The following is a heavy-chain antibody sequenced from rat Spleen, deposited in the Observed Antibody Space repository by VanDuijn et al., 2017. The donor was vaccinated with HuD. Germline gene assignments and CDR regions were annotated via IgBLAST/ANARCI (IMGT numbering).Heavy chain of an antibody. CDR1: GFTFSDYN. D-gene: IGHD1-12*02. CDR3: ARHDGRNRGFDY. J-gene: IGHJ2*01. Sequence: EVQLVESGGGLVQPGRSLKLSCAASGFTFSDYNMAWVRQGPKKGLEWVATISYDGSGTYYRDSVQGRFTISRDNAQNTLYLQMDSLRSEDTATYYCARHDGRNRGFDYWGQGVMVTVSS. CDR2: ISYDGSGT. V-gene: IGHV5-7*01.